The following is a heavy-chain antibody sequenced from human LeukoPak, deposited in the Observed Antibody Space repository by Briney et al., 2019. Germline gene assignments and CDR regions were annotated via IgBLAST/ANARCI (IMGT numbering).Heavy chain of an antibody. V-gene: IGHV3-73*01. D-gene: IGHD3-22*01. CDR2: IRSKANSYAT. J-gene: IGHJ6*02. Sequence: GGSLRLSCAASGFTFSGSAMHWVRQASGKGLEWVGRIRSKANSYATAYAASVKGRFTISRDDSKNTAYLQMNSLRAEDTAVYYCASLESYYYDSSGYYDYYYYGMDVWGQGTTVTVSS. CDR1: GFTFSGSA. CDR3: ASLESYYYDSSGYYDYYYYGMDV.